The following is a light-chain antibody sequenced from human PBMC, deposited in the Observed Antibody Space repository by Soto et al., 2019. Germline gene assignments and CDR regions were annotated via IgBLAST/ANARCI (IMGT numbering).Light chain of an antibody. Sequence: DIQMTQSPSTLSASVGDRVTITCRASQSISRWLAWDQQKPGKAPKLLIYDASSLESGVPSRFSGSGSGTEFILTISSLQPDDFATYYCQQYNSYRTFGQGTKVEIK. CDR2: DAS. J-gene: IGKJ1*01. CDR3: QQYNSYRT. V-gene: IGKV1-5*01. CDR1: QSISRW.